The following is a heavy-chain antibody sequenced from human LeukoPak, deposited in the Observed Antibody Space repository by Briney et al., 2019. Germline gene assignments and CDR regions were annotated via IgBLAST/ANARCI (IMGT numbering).Heavy chain of an antibody. J-gene: IGHJ3*02. D-gene: IGHD1-26*01. CDR3: AKDSVGASDDAFDI. Sequence: GGSLRLSCAASGFTFDDYAMHWVRQAPGKGLEWVSGITWNSGSIGYADSVKGRFTISRENAKNSLYLQMNSLRTEDTAVYYCAKDSVGASDDAFDIWGQGTMVTVSS. CDR2: ITWNSGSI. V-gene: IGHV3-9*01. CDR1: GFTFDDYA.